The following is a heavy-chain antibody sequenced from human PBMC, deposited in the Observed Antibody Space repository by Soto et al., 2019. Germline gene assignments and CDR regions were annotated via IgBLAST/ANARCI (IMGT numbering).Heavy chain of an antibody. Sequence: PSETLSVTCTVSGGSISSYYWSWIRQPPGKGLEWIGYIYYSGSTNYNPSLKSRVTISVDTSKNQFSLKLSSVTAADTAVYYCARHYYGSGSYYNKNWFDPWGQGALVAVSS. CDR2: IYYSGST. D-gene: IGHD3-10*01. J-gene: IGHJ5*02. V-gene: IGHV4-59*08. CDR1: GGSISSYY. CDR3: ARHYYGSGSYYNKNWFDP.